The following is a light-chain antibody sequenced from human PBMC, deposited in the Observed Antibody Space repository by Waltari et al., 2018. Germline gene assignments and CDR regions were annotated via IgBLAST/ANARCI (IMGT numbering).Light chain of an antibody. CDR1: SSDVGGYHY. V-gene: IGLV2-11*01. J-gene: IGLJ3*02. Sequence: QSALTQPRSVSGSPGQSVAISCTGTSSDVGGYHYVPWYQHHPGKAPKLMIYDVGKRPSGVPDRFSGSKSGNTASLTISGLQAEDEAEYYCCSYAGSFTWLFGGGTKLTVL. CDR3: CSYAGSFTWL. CDR2: DVG.